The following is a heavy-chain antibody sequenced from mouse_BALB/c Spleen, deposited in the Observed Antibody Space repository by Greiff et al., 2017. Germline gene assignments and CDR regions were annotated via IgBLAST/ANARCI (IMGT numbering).Heavy chain of an antibody. Sequence: VQLQQSGAELVKPGASVKLSCTASGFNIKDTYMHWVKQRPEQGLEWIGRIDPANGNTKYDPKFQGKATITADTSSNTAYLQLSSLTSEDTAVYYCASGYYGSSLDYWGQGTTLTVSS. D-gene: IGHD1-1*01. CDR1: GFNIKDTY. CDR3: ASGYYGSSLDY. V-gene: IGHV14-3*02. J-gene: IGHJ2*01. CDR2: IDPANGNT.